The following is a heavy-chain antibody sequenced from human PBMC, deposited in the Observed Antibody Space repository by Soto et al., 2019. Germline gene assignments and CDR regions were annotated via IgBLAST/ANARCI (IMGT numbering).Heavy chain of an antibody. CDR3: AKGATVTTHYQYYGMDV. CDR2: VNWDGDTT. CDR1: GFTFDDFA. Sequence: PRGSLRLSCAAYGFTFDDFAMCWVRQVPGKGLEWISLVNWDGDTTFYADSVKGRFIISRDNSKNSVYLQMNSLRSEDSAMYYCAKGATVTTHYQYYGMDVWGPGTPVTVSS. V-gene: IGHV3-43D*04. J-gene: IGHJ6*02. D-gene: IGHD4-17*01.